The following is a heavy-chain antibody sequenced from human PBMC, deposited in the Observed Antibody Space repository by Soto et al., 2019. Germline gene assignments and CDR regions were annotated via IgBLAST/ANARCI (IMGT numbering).Heavy chain of an antibody. CDR3: ARERRDPDSSGYNFDY. CDR1: GGSISSGGYY. J-gene: IGHJ4*02. CDR2: IYYSGST. Sequence: PSETLSLTCTVSGGSISSGGYYWSWIRQHPGKGLEWIGYIYYSGSTYYNPSLKSRVTISVDTSKNQFSLKLSSVTAADTAVYYCARERRDPDSSGYNFDYWGQGTLVTVSS. V-gene: IGHV4-31*03. D-gene: IGHD3-22*01.